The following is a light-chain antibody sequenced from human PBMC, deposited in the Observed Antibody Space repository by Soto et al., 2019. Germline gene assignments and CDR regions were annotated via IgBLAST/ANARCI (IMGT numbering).Light chain of an antibody. J-gene: IGKJ2*01. CDR2: KAS. CDR1: QSISTW. Sequence: DLQMTQSPSTLSASVGDRVTITCRASQSISTWLAWYQQKPGKAPKLLIYKASSLRNGVPSRFSGRGSGTEFTLTSYSLQPDDFASYYCQQYNGYPHTFGQGTKLEIK. CDR3: QQYNGYPHT. V-gene: IGKV1-5*03.